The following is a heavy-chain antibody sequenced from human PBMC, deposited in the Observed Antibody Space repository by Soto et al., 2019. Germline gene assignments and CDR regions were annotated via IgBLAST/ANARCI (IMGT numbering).Heavy chain of an antibody. CDR3: ARGGRLGSGFDP. CDR1: GFTFSSYE. V-gene: IGHV3-48*03. CDR2: ISSSGSTI. Sequence: LRLSCAASGFTFSSYEMNWVRQAPGKGLEWVSYISSSGSTIYYADSVKGRFTISRDNAKNSLYLQMNSLRAEDTAVYYCARGGRLGSGFDPWGQGTLVTVSS. D-gene: IGHD2-15*01. J-gene: IGHJ5*02.